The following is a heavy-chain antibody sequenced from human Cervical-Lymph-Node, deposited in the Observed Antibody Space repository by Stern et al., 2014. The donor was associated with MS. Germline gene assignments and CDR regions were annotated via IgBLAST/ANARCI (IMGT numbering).Heavy chain of an antibody. J-gene: IGHJ5*01. CDR1: GFTFSNYW. CDR3: STLVSRGPLDF. V-gene: IGHV3-74*02. Sequence: ELQLVESEGGLVLPGGSLRLSCAASGFTFSNYWMNWVRQAPGKGLAWVVRINREGTTTGYADSVKGRFTISRDNAKNTAYLQMNSLRAEETAIYYCSTLVSRGPLDFWGHGTLVTVSS. CDR2: INREGTTT. D-gene: IGHD4-23*01.